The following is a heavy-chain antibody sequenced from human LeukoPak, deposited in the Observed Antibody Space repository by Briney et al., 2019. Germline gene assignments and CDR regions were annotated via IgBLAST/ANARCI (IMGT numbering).Heavy chain of an antibody. V-gene: IGHV3-74*01. CDR2: IYVDGRTT. CDR1: GFTFSSYW. J-gene: IGHJ5*02. Sequence: GGSLRLSRVASGFTFSSYWMHWVRQPPGKGLVWVSRIYVDGRTTNYADSVKGRFTISRDNAKNTVYLEMNSLSVEDTATYYCIRDFRSADLWGQGTLVTVTS. CDR3: IRDFRSADL.